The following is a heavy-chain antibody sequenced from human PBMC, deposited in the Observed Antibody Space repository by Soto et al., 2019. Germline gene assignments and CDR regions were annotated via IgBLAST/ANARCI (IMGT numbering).Heavy chain of an antibody. D-gene: IGHD6-19*01. CDR2: ISSSSSYI. CDR1: GFTFSSYS. J-gene: IGHJ3*02. V-gene: IGHV3-21*01. CDR3: ASYSSGWDTGAFDI. Sequence: GGSLRLSCAASGFTFSSYSMNWVRQAPGKGLEWVSSISSSSSYIYYADSVKGRFTTSRDNAKNSLYLQMNSLRAEDTAVYYCASYSSGWDTGAFDIWGQGTMVTVSS.